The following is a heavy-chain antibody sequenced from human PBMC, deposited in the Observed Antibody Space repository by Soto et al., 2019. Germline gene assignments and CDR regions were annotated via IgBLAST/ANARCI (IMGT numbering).Heavy chain of an antibody. CDR1: GFTFTNYA. Sequence: EMQLLESGGGLVQPGGSLRLFCAASGFTFTNYAMTWVRQAPGKGLEWVSTITPTGATFYGDTVKGRFTISRDNSRSTVFLQMNSLRAEDTAMYYCARTHKFISQSSGWANRFDYWGQGPLVTVSS. J-gene: IGHJ4*02. V-gene: IGHV3-23*01. CDR2: ITPTGAT. CDR3: ARTHKFISQSSGWANRFDY. D-gene: IGHD6-19*01.